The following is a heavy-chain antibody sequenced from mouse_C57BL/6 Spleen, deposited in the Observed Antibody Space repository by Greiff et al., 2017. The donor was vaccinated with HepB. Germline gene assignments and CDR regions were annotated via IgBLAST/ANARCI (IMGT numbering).Heavy chain of an antibody. CDR3: ARGGYGNYDYAMDY. D-gene: IGHD2-1*01. Sequence: QVQLQQPGAELVKPGASVKLSCKASGYTFTSYWMHWVKQRPGQGLEWIGMIHPNSGSTNYNEKFKSKATLTVDKSSSTAYMQLSSLTSEDSAVYYCARGGYGNYDYAMDYWGQGTSVTVSS. CDR2: IHPNSGST. CDR1: GYTFTSYW. V-gene: IGHV1-64*01. J-gene: IGHJ4*01.